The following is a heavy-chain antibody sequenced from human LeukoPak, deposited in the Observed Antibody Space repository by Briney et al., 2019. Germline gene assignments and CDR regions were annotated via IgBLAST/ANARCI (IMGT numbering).Heavy chain of an antibody. CDR1: GFTFSSYG. D-gene: IGHD3-22*01. CDR2: ISYDGSNK. J-gene: IGHJ5*02. Sequence: GGSLRLSCAASGFTFSSYGMHWVRQAPGKGLEWVAVISYDGSNKYYADSVKGRFTISRDNAKNTLNLQMNSLRAEDTAVYYCAKDLGQYYDTSDNWFDPWGQGTLVTVSS. V-gene: IGHV3-30*18. CDR3: AKDLGQYYDTSDNWFDP.